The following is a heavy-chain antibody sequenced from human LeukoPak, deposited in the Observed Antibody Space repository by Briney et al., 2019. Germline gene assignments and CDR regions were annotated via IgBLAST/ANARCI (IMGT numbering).Heavy chain of an antibody. CDR1: GFTFSSYA. D-gene: IGHD2/OR15-2a*01. V-gene: IGHV3-23*01. CDR2: ISGSGTNT. J-gene: IGHJ3*02. CDR3: AKAIVLLISGNAFDI. Sequence: GGSLRLSCAASGFTFSSYAMSWVRQAPGKGLEWVSGISGSGTNTYYADSVKGRFTISRDNSKNTLYVQMNSLRAEDTAVYYCAKAIVLLISGNAFDIWGQGTMVTVSS.